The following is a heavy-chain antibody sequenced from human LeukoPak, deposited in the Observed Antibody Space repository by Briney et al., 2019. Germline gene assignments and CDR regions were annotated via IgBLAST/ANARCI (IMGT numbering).Heavy chain of an antibody. J-gene: IGHJ6*02. Sequence: GGSLRLSCAASGFTFSSYAMSWVRQAPGRGLEWVGRIKSKIYGGTTEYAASVKGRFTISRDDSKSIAYLQMNSLKTEDTAVYYCTTTGVYYYYGMDVWGQGTTVTVSS. CDR3: TTTGVYYYYGMDV. CDR2: IKSKIYGGTT. V-gene: IGHV3-49*04. CDR1: GFTFSSYA. D-gene: IGHD1-1*01.